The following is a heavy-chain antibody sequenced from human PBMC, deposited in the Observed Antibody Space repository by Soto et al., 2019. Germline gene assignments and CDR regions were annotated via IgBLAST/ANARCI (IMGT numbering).Heavy chain of an antibody. CDR1: GYSISSGYY. CDR2: IYHSGST. V-gene: IGHV4-38-2*01. CDR3: ARAVGYCSSTSCYTPFDP. D-gene: IGHD2-2*02. J-gene: IGHJ5*02. Sequence: SETLSLTCAVSGYSISSGYYWGWIRQPPGKGLEWIGSIYHSGSTYYNPSLKSRVTISVDTSKNQFSLKLSSVTAADTAVYYCARAVGYCSSTSCYTPFDPWGQGPLVTVSS.